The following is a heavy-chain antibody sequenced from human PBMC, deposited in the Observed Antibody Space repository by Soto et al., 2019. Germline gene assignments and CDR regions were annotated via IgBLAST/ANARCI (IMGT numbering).Heavy chain of an antibody. D-gene: IGHD3-9*01. J-gene: IGHJ4*02. V-gene: IGHV3-23*01. CDR2: ISGSGGST. Sequence: GGSLRLYCAASGFTLSSYAMSWVRQAPGKGLKWVSAISGSGGSTYYADSVKGRFTISRDNSKNTLYLQMNSLRAEDTAVYYCAKILTYYDLLNAFDSWGQGTLVTVSS. CDR3: AKILTYYDLLNAFDS. CDR1: GFTLSSYA.